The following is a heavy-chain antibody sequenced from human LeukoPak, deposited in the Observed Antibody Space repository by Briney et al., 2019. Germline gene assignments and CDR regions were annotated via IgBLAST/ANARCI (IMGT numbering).Heavy chain of an antibody. Sequence: HPGGSLRLSCAASGFTLSRYGMSWVRQAPGKGVEGVAKIKQNGSEKYYVDTVNGRFTISRDNAKNSLYLQMNSLRAEATAVYYCARPPFYYDSSGYWGQGTLVTVSS. V-gene: IGHV3-7*01. CDR1: GFTLSRYG. CDR2: IKQNGSEK. CDR3: ARPPFYYDSSGY. D-gene: IGHD3-22*01. J-gene: IGHJ4*02.